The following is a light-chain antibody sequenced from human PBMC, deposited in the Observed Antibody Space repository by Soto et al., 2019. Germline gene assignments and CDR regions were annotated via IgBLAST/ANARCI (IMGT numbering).Light chain of an antibody. CDR1: QSVLYSPNNKNY. J-gene: IGKJ1*01. CDR2: WAS. CDR3: NQFAVPPWT. Sequence: DIVMTQSPDSLAVSLGERATINCKSSQSVLYSPNNKNYLAWYQQKPGQPPKVLIYWASTRESGVPDRFSGRGSGKYFTLTINSLEAEGGGVYYFNQFAVPPWTFGQGNKVEI. V-gene: IGKV4-1*01.